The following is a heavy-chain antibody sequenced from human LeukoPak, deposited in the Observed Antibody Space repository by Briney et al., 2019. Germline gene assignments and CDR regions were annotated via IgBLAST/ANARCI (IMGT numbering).Heavy chain of an antibody. CDR1: GYTFTAYS. CDR3: ARVGVEGASCYDY. D-gene: IGHD2-2*01. J-gene: IGHJ4*02. Sequence: ASVKVSCKASGYTFTAYSMHWVRQAPGQGLEWMGWINPNSGVTNYAQKFQGRVTMTRDTSISTAYMELSSLRSDDTAVYYCARVGVEGASCYDYWGQGTLVTVSS. V-gene: IGHV1-2*02. CDR2: INPNSGVT.